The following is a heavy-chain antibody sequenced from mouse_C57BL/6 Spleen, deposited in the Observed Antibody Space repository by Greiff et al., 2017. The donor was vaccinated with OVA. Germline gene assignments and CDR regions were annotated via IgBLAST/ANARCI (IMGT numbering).Heavy chain of an antibody. CDR2: IYPGSGST. Sequence: QVQLKESGAELVKPGASVKLSCTASGFNIKDYYMHWVKQRPGQGLAWIGDIYPGSGSTNYNEKFKSKATLTVDTSSSTAYMQLSSLTSEDSAVYYWARNDYDVEGYWGQGTTLTVSS. CDR3: ARNDYDVEGY. D-gene: IGHD2-4*01. V-gene: IGHV1-55*01. CDR1: GFNIKDYY. J-gene: IGHJ2*01.